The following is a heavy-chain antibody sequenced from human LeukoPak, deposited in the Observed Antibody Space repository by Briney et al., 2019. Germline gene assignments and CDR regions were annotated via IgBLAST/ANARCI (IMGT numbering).Heavy chain of an antibody. CDR3: ARLYSSSSGYAFDI. D-gene: IGHD6-6*01. V-gene: IGHV4-59*01. CDR2: IYYSGST. Sequence: SETLSLTCSVSGGSISSYYWSWIRQPPGKGLEWIGYIYYSGSTNYNPSLKSRVTISVDTSKNQFSLKLSSVTAADTAVYYCARLYSSSSGYAFDIWGQGTMVTVSS. J-gene: IGHJ3*02. CDR1: GGSISSYY.